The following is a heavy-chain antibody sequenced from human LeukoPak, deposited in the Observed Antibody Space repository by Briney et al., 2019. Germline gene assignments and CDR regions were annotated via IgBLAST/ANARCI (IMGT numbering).Heavy chain of an antibody. D-gene: IGHD3-10*01. V-gene: IGHV3-23*05. CDR1: GFTFSSYA. CDR2: IYSSGST. Sequence: GGSLRLSCAASGFTFSSYAMSWVRQAPGKGLEWVSVIYSSGSTYYADSVKGRFTISRDNSKNTLHLQMNTLRAEDTAVYYCAKGVRILWFNMDYWGQGTLVTVSS. J-gene: IGHJ4*02. CDR3: AKGVRILWFNMDY.